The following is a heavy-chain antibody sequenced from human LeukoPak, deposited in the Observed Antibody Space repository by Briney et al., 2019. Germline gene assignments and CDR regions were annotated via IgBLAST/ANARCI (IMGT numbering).Heavy chain of an antibody. CDR2: INPDGSTT. J-gene: IGHJ4*02. CDR1: GFTFSNYW. CDR3: AKDLHYGSADY. D-gene: IGHD3-10*01. Sequence: GGSLRLSCAASGFTFSNYWMHWVRQDPGKGLVWVSFINPDGSTTNYADSVKGRFTISRDNAKSALYLQMNSLRAEDTAVYYCAKDLHYGSADYWGQGTLVTVSS. V-gene: IGHV3-74*01.